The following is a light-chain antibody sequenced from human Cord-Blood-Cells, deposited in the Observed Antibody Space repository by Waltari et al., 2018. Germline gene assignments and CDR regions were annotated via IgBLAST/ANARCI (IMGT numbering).Light chain of an antibody. CDR2: GAS. CDR1: QSVSSSY. J-gene: IGKJ1*01. Sequence: IVLTHAPGTLSLSPGERATLSCRASQSVSSSYLAWYQQKPGQAPRLLIYGASSRATGIPDRFSGSGSGTDFTLTISRLEPEDFAVYYCQQYVSSPGTFGQGTKVEIK. V-gene: IGKV3-20*01. CDR3: QQYVSSPGT.